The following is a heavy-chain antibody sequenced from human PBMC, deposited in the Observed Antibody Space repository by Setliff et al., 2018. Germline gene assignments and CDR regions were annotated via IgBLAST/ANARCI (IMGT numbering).Heavy chain of an antibody. CDR3: ARAFLGQWGGKGGLDY. D-gene: IGHD6-19*01. CDR1: GYTFAKYG. CDR2: INPNSGGT. J-gene: IGHJ4*02. V-gene: IGHV1-2*06. Sequence: GASVKVSCKAFGYTFAKYGTSWVRQAPGQGLEWMGRINPNSGGTNYAQKFQGRVTMTRETSITTAYVELGSLRSEDTAVYYCARAFLGQWGGKGGLDYWGQGTLVTVSS.